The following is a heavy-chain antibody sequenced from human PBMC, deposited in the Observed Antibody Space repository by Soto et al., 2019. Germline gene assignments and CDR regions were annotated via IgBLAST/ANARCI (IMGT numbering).Heavy chain of an antibody. J-gene: IGHJ3*02. CDR3: ARVGVWGSFRTDDALDM. CDR1: GGSISSYY. Sequence: SETLSLTCTVSGGSISSYYWSWIRQPPGKGLEWIGYIYYSGSTNYSPSLKGRVTISVDTSKNQFSLKLSSVTAADTAVYYCARVGVWGSFRTDDALDMRGKRSMVTV. D-gene: IGHD3-16*02. V-gene: IGHV4-59*01. CDR2: IYYSGST.